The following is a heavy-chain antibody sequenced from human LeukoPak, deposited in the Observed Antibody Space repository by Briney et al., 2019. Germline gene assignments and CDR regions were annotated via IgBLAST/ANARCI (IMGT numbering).Heavy chain of an antibody. CDR2: INSSGSTI. D-gene: IGHD5-18*01. Sequence: GGSLRLSCAASGFTFSDYYMSWIRQAPGKGLEWVSYINSSGSTIYYADSGKGRFTISRDSAKNSLYLQMNSLRAEDTAVYYCARVDDTAMVDYWGQGSLVTVYS. V-gene: IGHV3-11*01. CDR3: ARVDDTAMVDY. CDR1: GFTFSDYY. J-gene: IGHJ4*02.